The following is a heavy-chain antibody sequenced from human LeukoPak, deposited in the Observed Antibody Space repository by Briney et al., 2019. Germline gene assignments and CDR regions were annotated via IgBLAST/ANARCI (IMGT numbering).Heavy chain of an antibody. J-gene: IGHJ4*01. Sequence: PGGSLRLSCAVSGFKFSSYWMNWVRQVPGKGLMWVAHNTNGDSANYADSVKGRFTISRDNAKSTLSLQMNSLRAEDTAIYYCVRDNAYTFDYWGQGTLVTVSS. D-gene: IGHD5-24*01. CDR1: GFKFSSYW. CDR3: VRDNAYTFDY. CDR2: NTNGDSA. V-gene: IGHV3-74*01.